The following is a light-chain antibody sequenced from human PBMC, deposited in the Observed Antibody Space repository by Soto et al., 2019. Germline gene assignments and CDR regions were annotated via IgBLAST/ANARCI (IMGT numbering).Light chain of an antibody. CDR2: GAS. V-gene: IGKV3-15*01. CDR3: QQYGSSGT. Sequence: EIGMTQSPATLSVSPGERATLSCRASQSISNTLAWFQQKPGQGPRLLIYGASTRATGIPARFSGSGSGTEFTLTISSLQSEDFAVYYCQQYGSSGTFGQGTKVEIK. J-gene: IGKJ1*01. CDR1: QSISNT.